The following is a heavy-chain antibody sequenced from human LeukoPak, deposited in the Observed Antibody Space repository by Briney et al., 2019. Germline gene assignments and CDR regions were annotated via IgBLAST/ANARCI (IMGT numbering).Heavy chain of an antibody. J-gene: IGHJ4*02. V-gene: IGHV4-4*07. Sequence: PSETLSLTCSVSGGSINDYYWNWIRQPAGKGLEWIGRFYSSGGTYYNPSLKSPVSISVDKSKNQFSLKLSSVNAADTAVYYCARGSFGHFDRWGQGTLVTVSS. CDR1: GGSINDYY. CDR3: ARGSFGHFDR. CDR2: FYSSGGT. D-gene: IGHD5-18*01.